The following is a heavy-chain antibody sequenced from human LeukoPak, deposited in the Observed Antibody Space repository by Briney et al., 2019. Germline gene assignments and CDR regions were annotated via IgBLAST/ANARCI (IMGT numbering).Heavy chain of an antibody. CDR2: MNPNSGNT. CDR3: ASGIVVVPAAIFGAFDI. CDR1: GYTFTSYD. D-gene: IGHD2-2*02. J-gene: IGHJ3*02. Sequence: ASVKLSCKASGYTFTSYDINWVRQATGQGLEWMGWMNPNSGNTGYAQKFQGRVTITRNTSISTAYMELSSLRSEDTDVYYCASGIVVVPAAIFGAFDIWGQGTMVTVSS. V-gene: IGHV1-8*03.